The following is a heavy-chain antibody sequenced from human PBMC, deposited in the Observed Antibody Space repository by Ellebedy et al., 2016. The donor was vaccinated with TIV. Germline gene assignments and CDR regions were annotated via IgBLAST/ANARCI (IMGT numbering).Heavy chain of an antibody. CDR3: ARLGGIVVVPAAMPEYGMDV. D-gene: IGHD2-2*01. CDR2: INHSGST. V-gene: IGHV4-34*01. J-gene: IGHJ6*02. CDR1: GGSFSGYY. Sequence: GSLRLSCAVYGGSFSGYYWSWIRQPPGKGLEWIGEINHSGSTNYNPSLKSRVIISVDTSKNQFSLRLTSVTAADTAVYYCARLGGIVVVPAAMPEYGMDVWGQGTTVTVSS.